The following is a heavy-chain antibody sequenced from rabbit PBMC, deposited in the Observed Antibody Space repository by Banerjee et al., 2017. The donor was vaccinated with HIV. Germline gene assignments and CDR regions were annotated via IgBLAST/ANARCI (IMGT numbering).Heavy chain of an antibody. V-gene: IGHV1S40*01. Sequence: QSLEESGGDLVKPEGSLALTCKASGFSLSNNYVMCWVRQAPGKGLEWIACISGGSKDTTYYASWAKGRFTISKTSSTTVTLQMTSLTAADTATYFCARDLAGVASYVSLWGPGTLVTVS. CDR1: GFSLSNNYV. CDR3: ARDLAGVASYVSL. D-gene: IGHD6-1*01. J-gene: IGHJ4*01. CDR2: ISGGSKDTT.